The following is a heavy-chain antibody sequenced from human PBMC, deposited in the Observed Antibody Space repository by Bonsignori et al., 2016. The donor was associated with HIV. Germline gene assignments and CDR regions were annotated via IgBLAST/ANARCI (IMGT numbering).Heavy chain of an antibody. CDR3: AREGEYCSGGRCFTITEYFQH. Sequence: GGSLRLSCAASGFTFSSYAMHWVRRAPGKGLEWVAFMSYDGTNINYADSVKGRFTISRDNSKNTLYLQMNSLRAEDTAVYYCAREGEYCSGGRCFTITEYFQHWGQGTLVTVSS. D-gene: IGHD2-15*01. J-gene: IGHJ1*01. CDR2: MSYDGTNI. V-gene: IGHV3-30-3*01. CDR1: GFTFSSYA.